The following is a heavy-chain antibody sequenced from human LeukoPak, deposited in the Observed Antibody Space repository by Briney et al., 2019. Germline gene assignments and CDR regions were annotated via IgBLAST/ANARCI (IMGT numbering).Heavy chain of an antibody. J-gene: IGHJ4*02. V-gene: IGHV3-21*01. CDR2: ISSAGGYI. D-gene: IGHD2-2*01. Sequence: PGGSLRLSCAASGFTFSSYTLNWVRQAPGKGLEWVSSISSAGGYIYYADSVKGRFTISRDNAKSSLYLQMNSLRAVDTAVYYCAREIVSSNSFDNWGQGTLVTVSS. CDR1: GFTFSSYT. CDR3: AREIVSSNSFDN.